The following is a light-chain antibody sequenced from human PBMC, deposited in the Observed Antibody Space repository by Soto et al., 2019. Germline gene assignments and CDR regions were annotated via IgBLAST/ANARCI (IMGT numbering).Light chain of an antibody. CDR2: LEGSGSY. CDR1: SGHRSYI. CDR3: EAWDSTTRV. J-gene: IGLJ3*02. Sequence: QPVLTQSSSASASLGSSVKLTCTLSSGHRSYIIAWHQQQPGKAPRYLTKLEGSGSYNKGSGVPDRFSGSSSGADRYLTISNLRFEDEADYYCEAWDSTTRVFGGGTKVTVL. V-gene: IGLV4-60*02.